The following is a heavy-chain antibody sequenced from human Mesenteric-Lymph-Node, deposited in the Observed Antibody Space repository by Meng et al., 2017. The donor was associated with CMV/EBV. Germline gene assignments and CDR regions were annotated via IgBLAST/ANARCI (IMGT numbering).Heavy chain of an antibody. CDR2: INDSEGT. Sequence: SETLSLTCDVYGMSFSGYYWSWIRQPPGKGLEWIGEINDSEGTKYNPSLKSRVTILVDTSKNQFSLKMNSVTAADTAVYYCARGFRPYYFDYWGQGTLVTVSS. J-gene: IGHJ4*02. CDR3: ARGFRPYYFDY. CDR1: GMSFSGYY. V-gene: IGHV4-34*01.